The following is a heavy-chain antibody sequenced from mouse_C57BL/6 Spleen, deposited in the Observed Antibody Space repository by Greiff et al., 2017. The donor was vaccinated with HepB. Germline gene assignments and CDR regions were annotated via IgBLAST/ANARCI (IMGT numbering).Heavy chain of an antibody. V-gene: IGHV5-17*01. CDR2: ISSGSSTI. J-gene: IGHJ3*01. D-gene: IGHD1-1*01. CDR1: GFTFSDYG. CDR3: ARPHGSSYGFAY. Sequence: EVKVVESGGGLVKPGGSLKLSCAASGFTFSDYGMHWVRQAPEKGLEWVAYISSGSSTIYYADTVKGRFTISRDNAKNTLFLQMTSLRSEDTAMYYCARPHGSSYGFAYWGQGTLVTVSA.